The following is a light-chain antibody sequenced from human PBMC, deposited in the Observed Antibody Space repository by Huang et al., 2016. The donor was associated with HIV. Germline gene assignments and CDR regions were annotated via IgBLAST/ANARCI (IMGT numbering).Light chain of an antibody. CDR2: DAA. CDR3: QQRFSWPRT. CDR1: QSVSSS. V-gene: IGKV3-11*01. J-gene: IGKJ1*01. Sequence: EIVLTQSPATLSLSPGERATLSCRASQSVSSSLAWYQQKPGQAPRRLIYDAANRATGIPARFSGSGSGTDFTLTISSLEPEDFAVYYCQQRFSWPRTFGQGTKVEIK.